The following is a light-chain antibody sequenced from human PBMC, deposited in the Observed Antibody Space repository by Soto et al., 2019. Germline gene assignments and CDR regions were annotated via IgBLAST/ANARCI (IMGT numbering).Light chain of an antibody. Sequence: QSSLPHPPSASGTPGHRVTISCSGSSSNVGGNPVNWYQHVPTTAPKLLIYTNTQRPSGVPDRFSGSKSGTSASLAISGLQSEDEADYYCASWDDSLNGPVFGTGTKVTVL. J-gene: IGLJ1*01. CDR1: SSNVGGNP. V-gene: IGLV1-44*01. CDR2: TNT. CDR3: ASWDDSLNGPV.